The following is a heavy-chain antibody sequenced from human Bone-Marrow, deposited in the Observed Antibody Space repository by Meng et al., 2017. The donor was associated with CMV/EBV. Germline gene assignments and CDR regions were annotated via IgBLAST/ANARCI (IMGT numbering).Heavy chain of an antibody. V-gene: IGHV3-23*01. CDR3: AREDGIVGDTSAFDI. CDR1: GFTFSSYA. J-gene: IGHJ3*02. Sequence: GESLKISCAASGFTFSSYAMSWVRQAPGKGLEWVSAISGSGGSTYYADSVKGRFTISRDNSKNTLYLQMNSLRAEDTAVYYCAREDGIVGDTSAFDIWGQGTMVTVSS. CDR2: ISGSGGST. D-gene: IGHD1-26*01.